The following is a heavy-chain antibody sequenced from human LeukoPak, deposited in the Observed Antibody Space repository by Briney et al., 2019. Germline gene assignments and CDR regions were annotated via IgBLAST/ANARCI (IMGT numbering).Heavy chain of an antibody. CDR3: ARGGSQFDY. CDR1: GGSVSNDY. V-gene: IGHV4-59*02. Sequence: PSETLSLTCSVSGGSVSNDYWSWIRQTPEKGLEWIAYIQYRGSTFYNPSLRSRVTISLDTSKNQFSLELASVTAADTAVYYCARGGSQFDYWGQGALVTVSP. D-gene: IGHD5-12*01. CDR2: IQYRGST. J-gene: IGHJ4*02.